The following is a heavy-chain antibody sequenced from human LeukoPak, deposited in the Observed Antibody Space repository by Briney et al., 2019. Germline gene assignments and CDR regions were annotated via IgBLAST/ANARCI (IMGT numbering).Heavy chain of an antibody. D-gene: IGHD3-22*01. J-gene: IGHJ4*02. CDR2: INPSGGST. CDR3: ARPETAYHSRGSFDY. V-gene: IGHV1-46*01. CDR1: GYTFTSYY. Sequence: ASVTVSCKASGYTFTSYYMHWVRQAPGQGLEWMGIINPSGGSTSYAQKFQGRVTMTRDTSTSTVYMELSSLRSEDTAVYYCARPETAYHSRGSFDYWGQGTLVTVSS.